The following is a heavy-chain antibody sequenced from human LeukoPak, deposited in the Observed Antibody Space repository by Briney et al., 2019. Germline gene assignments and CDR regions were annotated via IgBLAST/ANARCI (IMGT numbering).Heavy chain of an antibody. V-gene: IGHV4-59*01. CDR2: INYSGST. CDR3: ASAGPTTVTTTDAFDI. Sequence: ASETLSLTCTVSGGSISTYYWSWIRQPPGKGLEWIGYINYSGSTNYNPSLESRVTISVDTSKNQFSLKLTSVTAADTAVYYCASAGPTTVTTTDAFDIWGQGTMVTVSS. D-gene: IGHD4-17*01. CDR1: GGSISTYY. J-gene: IGHJ3*02.